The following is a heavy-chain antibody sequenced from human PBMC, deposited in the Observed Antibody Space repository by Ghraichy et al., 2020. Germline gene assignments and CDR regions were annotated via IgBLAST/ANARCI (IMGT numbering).Heavy chain of an antibody. CDR2: INPDSGGT. Sequence: GSVKVSCKASGYTFTGYFMHWVRQAPGQGLEWMGRINPDSGGTDYAQKFQGRVTMTRDTSISTAYMEVSGLRSDDTAVYYCASQSLGYCSSTSCNNLGYWGQGTLVTVSS. J-gene: IGHJ4*02. CDR1: GYTFTGYF. CDR3: ASQSLGYCSSTSCNNLGY. V-gene: IGHV1-2*06. D-gene: IGHD2-2*02.